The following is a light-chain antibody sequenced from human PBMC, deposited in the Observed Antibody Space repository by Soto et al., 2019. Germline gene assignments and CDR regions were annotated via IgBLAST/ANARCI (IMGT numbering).Light chain of an antibody. Sequence: QSALTQPASVSGSPGQSITISCTGTYTDVGGYNRVSWYQHHAGKGPKMLIFEVDNRPSGISYRFSGSKSGDTASLTISGLQTEDEADYYCCSYAGTYIPLFGGGTKLTVL. CDR1: YTDVGGYNR. CDR2: EVD. J-gene: IGLJ2*01. V-gene: IGLV2-14*01. CDR3: CSYAGTYIPL.